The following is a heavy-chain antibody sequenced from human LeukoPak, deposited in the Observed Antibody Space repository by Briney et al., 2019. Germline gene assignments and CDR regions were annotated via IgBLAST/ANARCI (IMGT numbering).Heavy chain of an antibody. CDR1: GFTFSDYY. J-gene: IGHJ6*02. V-gene: IGHV3-11*01. CDR3: ATGQQLETYYYYYGMDV. CDR2: ISSSGSTI. Sequence: PGGSLRLSCAASGFTFSDYYMSWIRQAPGKGLEWVSYISSSGSTIYYADSVKGRFTISRDNAKNSLYLQMNSLRAEDTAVYYCATGQQLETYYYYYGMDVWGQGTTVTVSS. D-gene: IGHD6-13*01.